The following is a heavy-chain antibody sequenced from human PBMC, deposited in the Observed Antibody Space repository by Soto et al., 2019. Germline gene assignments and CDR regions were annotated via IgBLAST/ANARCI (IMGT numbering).Heavy chain of an antibody. CDR1: GFTFDSFA. J-gene: IGHJ4*02. Sequence: GGSLRLSCAASGFTFDSFAMSWVRQSPGKGLEWVSAVTDTGAYTWHADSVKGRFTISRDNSKNTLYLQMNSLRAEDTAVYYCAKDIPYYYFDYWGQGTLVTVSS. V-gene: IGHV3-23*01. D-gene: IGHD3-10*01. CDR3: AKDIPYYYFDY. CDR2: VTDTGAYT.